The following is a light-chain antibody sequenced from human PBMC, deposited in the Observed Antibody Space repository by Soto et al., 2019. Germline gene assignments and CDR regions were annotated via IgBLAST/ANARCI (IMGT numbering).Light chain of an antibody. J-gene: IGLJ2*01. CDR1: SSNIGAGYD. V-gene: IGLV1-40*01. CDR3: LSFDSSLSVV. CDR2: GNT. Sequence: QAVVTQPPSVSGAPGPRVTLSCTGSSSNIGAGYDVHWYQQLPGRAPKLLIYGNTNRPSGVPDRFSGSKSGTSASLAITGLQAEDEADYYCLSFDSSLSVVFGGGTKVTV.